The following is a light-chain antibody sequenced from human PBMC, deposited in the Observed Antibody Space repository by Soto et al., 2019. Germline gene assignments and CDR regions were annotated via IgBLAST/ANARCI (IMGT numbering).Light chain of an antibody. CDR2: GAT. V-gene: IGKV3-15*01. CDR1: QSISSN. J-gene: IGKJ1*01. CDR3: QQYNNWPRT. Sequence: EIVRTQSPATLSVSPGERATLSCRANQSISSNLAWYKQKPGQAPRLLIYGATTRATGIPARFSGSGSGTEFTLTISSLKSEDFEVYYCQQYNNWPRTFGQGTKVDIK.